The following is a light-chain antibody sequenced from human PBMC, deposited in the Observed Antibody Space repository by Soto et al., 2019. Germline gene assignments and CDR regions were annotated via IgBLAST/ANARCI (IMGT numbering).Light chain of an antibody. CDR1: SGHSSYI. CDR3: ETWDSNTLWV. J-gene: IGLJ3*02. CDR2: LEGSGSY. Sequence: QSVLTQSSSASASLGSSVKLTCTLSSGHSSYIIAWHQQQPGKAPRYLMKLEGSGSYNKGSGVPDRFSGPSSGADRYLTISNLQFEDEADYYCETWDSNTLWVFGGGTKLTVL. V-gene: IGLV4-60*02.